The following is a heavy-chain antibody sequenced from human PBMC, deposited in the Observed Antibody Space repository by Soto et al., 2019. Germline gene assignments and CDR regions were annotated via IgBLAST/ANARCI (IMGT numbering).Heavy chain of an antibody. J-gene: IGHJ3*02. D-gene: IGHD3-9*01. CDR3: ARGDSHFDWLLYAFDI. CDR2: MNPNSDNT. CDR1: GYTFTSYD. V-gene: IGHV1-8*01. Sequence: ASVKVSCKASGYTFTSYDINWVRQATGQGLEWMGWMNPNSDNTGYAQKFQGRVTMTRNTSISTAYMELSSLRSEDTAVYYCARGDSHFDWLLYAFDIWGQGTMVTVSS.